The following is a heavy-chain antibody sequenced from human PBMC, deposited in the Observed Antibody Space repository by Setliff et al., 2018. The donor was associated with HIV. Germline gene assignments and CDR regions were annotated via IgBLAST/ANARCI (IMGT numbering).Heavy chain of an antibody. CDR3: ARLPSGYHYDSSDYYGYFFDY. J-gene: IGHJ4*02. V-gene: IGHV4-34*01. CDR1: GGSFTTNY. Sequence: SETLSLTCAVYGGSFTTNYWTWIRQPPGKGLEWIGEINHIGNTNYNPSLKSRVTISIQTSKNQFSLKLTSVTAADTAVYYCARLPSGYHYDSSDYYGYFFDYWGQGTLVTVSS. CDR2: INHIGNT. D-gene: IGHD3-22*01.